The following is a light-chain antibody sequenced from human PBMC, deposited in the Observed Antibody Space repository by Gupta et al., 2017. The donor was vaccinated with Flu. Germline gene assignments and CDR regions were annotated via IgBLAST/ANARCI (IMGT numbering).Light chain of an antibody. CDR3: QQRDSTPIT. CDR1: QTISSY. J-gene: IGKJ4*01. Sequence: DLQMTQSPSSLSASVGDRVTITCRASQTISSYVNWYQQKPGKAPKLLIYAASSLQSGVPSRFSGSGSGTDFTLTVSRLQPEDVATYYCQQRDSTPITFGGGTKVEIK. CDR2: AAS. V-gene: IGKV1-39*01.